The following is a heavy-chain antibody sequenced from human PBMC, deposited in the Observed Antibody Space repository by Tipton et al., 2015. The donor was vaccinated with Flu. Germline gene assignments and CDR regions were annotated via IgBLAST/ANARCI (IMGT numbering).Heavy chain of an antibody. V-gene: IGHV4-39*07. CDR2: YYYSVST. CDR3: ARACGSGGNRWFDP. J-gene: IGHJ5*02. D-gene: IGHD2-15*01. CDR1: GGSISSSTYY. Sequence: LRLSCTVSGGSISSSTYYWGWIRQPPGKGLEWIGSYYYSVSTYYNPSLNSRVTISLDTSKNQFSLTLSSVTAADAAVYYCARACGSGGNRWFDPWGQGALVTVSS.